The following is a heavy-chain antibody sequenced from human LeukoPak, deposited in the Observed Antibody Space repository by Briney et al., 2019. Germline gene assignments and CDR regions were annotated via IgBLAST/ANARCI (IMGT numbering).Heavy chain of an antibody. V-gene: IGHV3-23*01. J-gene: IGHJ4*02. CDR1: GLTFSSYA. CDR3: ATDSSGYQSLDY. Sequence: GGSLRLSCAASGLTFSSYAMSWVRQAPGKGLEWVSAISGSGGSTYYADSVKGRFTISRDNSKNTLYLQMNSLRAEDTAVYYCATDSSGYQSLDYWGQGTLVTVSS. CDR2: ISGSGGST. D-gene: IGHD3-22*01.